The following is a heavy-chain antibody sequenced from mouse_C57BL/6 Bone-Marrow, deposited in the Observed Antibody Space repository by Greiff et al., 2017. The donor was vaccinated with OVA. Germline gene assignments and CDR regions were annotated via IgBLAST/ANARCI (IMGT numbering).Heavy chain of an antibody. CDR3: ARFAPLYDYDVPFAY. J-gene: IGHJ3*01. CDR2: ILPGSGST. D-gene: IGHD2-4*01. Sequence: VQLQQSGAELMKPGASVKLSCNATGYTFTGYWIEWVKQRPGHGLEWIGEILPGSGSTNYNEKFKGKATFTADTSSNTAYMQLSSLTTEDSAIYYCARFAPLYDYDVPFAYWGQGTLVTVSA. V-gene: IGHV1-9*01. CDR1: GYTFTGYW.